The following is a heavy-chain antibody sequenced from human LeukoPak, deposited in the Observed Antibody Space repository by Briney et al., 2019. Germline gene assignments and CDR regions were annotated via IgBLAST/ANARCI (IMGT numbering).Heavy chain of an antibody. CDR2: FYHSGST. CDR3: AKKGGRFWCGHYLDD. Sequence: PSETLSLTCTASGGPISSYSWSWIRQPPGKGLEWIGYFYHSGSTNYNSSLMGRATISIDTSKNQIFLNLNSVTAADTAVYYCAKKGGRFWCGHYLDDWGQGSLVIVSS. CDR1: GGPISSYS. J-gene: IGHJ4*02. D-gene: IGHD3-3*01. V-gene: IGHV4-59*01.